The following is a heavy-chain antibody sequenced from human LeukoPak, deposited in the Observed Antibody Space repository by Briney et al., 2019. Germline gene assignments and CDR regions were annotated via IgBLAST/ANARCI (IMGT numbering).Heavy chain of an antibody. D-gene: IGHD6-13*01. CDR1: GFTFDDYG. CDR2: INWNGGST. J-gene: IGHJ4*02. Sequence: GGSLRLSCAASGFTFDDYGMSWVRQAPGKGLEWVSGINWNGGSTGYADSVKGRFTISRDNAKNSLYLQMNSLRAEDTALYYCARARQNYFRSSSWYDYWGQGTLVTVSS. CDR3: ARARQNYFRSSSWYDY. V-gene: IGHV3-20*04.